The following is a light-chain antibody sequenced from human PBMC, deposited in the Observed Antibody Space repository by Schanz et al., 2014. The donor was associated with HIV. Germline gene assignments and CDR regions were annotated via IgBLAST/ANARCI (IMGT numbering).Light chain of an antibody. CDR3: AAWDDSLNGPV. J-gene: IGLJ2*01. Sequence: QSVLAQPPSASGTPGQRVTISCSGSSSNIGRNTVTWYQQLPGTAPKLLIYSNNQRPSGVPARFSGSKSGTSASLAISGLQSEDEADYYCAAWDDSLNGPVFGGGTKLTVL. CDR2: SNN. V-gene: IGLV1-44*01. CDR1: SSNIGRNT.